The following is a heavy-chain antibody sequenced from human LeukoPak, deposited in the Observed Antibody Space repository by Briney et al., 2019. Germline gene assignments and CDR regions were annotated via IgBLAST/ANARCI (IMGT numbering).Heavy chain of an antibody. V-gene: IGHV3-30*02. CDR1: GFTFSSYG. CDR3: AKGPIGFDDYGDQI. Sequence: GGSLRLSCAASGFTFSSYGMHWVRQAPGKGLEWLAFIRYDGSNKYYADSVKGRFTISRDNSKNTLYLQMNSLRAEDTAVYYCAKGPIGFDDYGDQIWGQGTMVTVSS. CDR2: IRYDGSNK. J-gene: IGHJ3*02. D-gene: IGHD4-17*01.